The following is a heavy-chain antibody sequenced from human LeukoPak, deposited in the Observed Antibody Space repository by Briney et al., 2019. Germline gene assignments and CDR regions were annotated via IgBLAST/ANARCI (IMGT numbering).Heavy chain of an antibody. Sequence: GASVRVSCKASRYTFTSYYMQWVRQAPGQGLEWMGIINPSGGSTIYAQKFQGRVTMTRDTSTSTVYMELSSLRSEDTAVYYCARNMGRNYDFWSGSPGLDVWGQGTTVTVSS. V-gene: IGHV1-46*01. CDR2: INPSGGST. CDR1: RYTFTSYY. CDR3: ARNMGRNYDFWSGSPGLDV. D-gene: IGHD3-3*01. J-gene: IGHJ6*02.